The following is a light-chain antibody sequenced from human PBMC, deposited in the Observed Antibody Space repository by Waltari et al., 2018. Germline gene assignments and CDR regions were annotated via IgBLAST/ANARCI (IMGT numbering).Light chain of an antibody. V-gene: IGLV2-23*01. Sequence: QSALTQPASVSGSPGQSITISCPGTTTDSWTYNLVSWYQQHPGKAPKPIIFEGTKRPSGVSNRFFASKSGNTASLTISGLQADDEADYHCCSYVSNTYVFGTGTKVTVL. CDR1: TTDSWTYNL. CDR3: CSYVSNTYV. CDR2: EGT. J-gene: IGLJ1*01.